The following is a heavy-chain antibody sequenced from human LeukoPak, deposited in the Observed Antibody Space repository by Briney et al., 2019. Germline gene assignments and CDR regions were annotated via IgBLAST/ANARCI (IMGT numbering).Heavy chain of an antibody. V-gene: IGHV4-59*02. Sequence: WETLSLTCSVSGGSVTSYYWNWVRPAPGKGLEWSGYISNSETTDYGPSFKSRVTTSLHTSKNQFSLKLISVTAADTGVYYCARGYCSDERCPVFPSWGQGTLVTVSS. J-gene: IGHJ5*02. CDR1: GGSVTSYY. CDR2: ISNSETT. D-gene: IGHD2-15*01. CDR3: ARGYCSDERCPVFPS.